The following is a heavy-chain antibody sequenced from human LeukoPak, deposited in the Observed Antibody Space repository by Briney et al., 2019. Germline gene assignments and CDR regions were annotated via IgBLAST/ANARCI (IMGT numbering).Heavy chain of an antibody. CDR3: ARGGDSSGTIYWGFDI. D-gene: IGHD6-19*01. Sequence: GGSLRLSCAASGFTFSSYGMSWVRQAPGKGLEWVANIKKDGSEKYYVDSVKGRFTISRDNAKNSLYLQMNSLRAEDTAVYYCARGGDSSGTIYWGFDIWGQGTMITVSS. V-gene: IGHV3-7*05. CDR1: GFTFSSYG. CDR2: IKKDGSEK. J-gene: IGHJ3*02.